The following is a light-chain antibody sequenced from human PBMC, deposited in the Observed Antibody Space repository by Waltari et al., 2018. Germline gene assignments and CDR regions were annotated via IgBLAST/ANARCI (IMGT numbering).Light chain of an antibody. CDR1: SSDIGGYNY. V-gene: IGLV2-8*01. Sequence: QSALTQPPSASGSPGQSVTISCTGTSSDIGGYNYVSWYKQHPGKAPKLMIYEVTKRPSGVPDRFSASKSGNTASLTVSGLQAEDEADYYCSSFAGSTNWVFGGGTKLTVL. CDR2: EVT. J-gene: IGLJ3*02. CDR3: SSFAGSTNWV.